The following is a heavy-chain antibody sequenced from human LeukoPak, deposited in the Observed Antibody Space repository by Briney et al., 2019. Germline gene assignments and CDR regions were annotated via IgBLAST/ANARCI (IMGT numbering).Heavy chain of an antibody. V-gene: IGHV5-51*04. CDR3: ATPTAEDAFDI. CDR2: IYPGDSDT. D-gene: IGHD4-17*01. J-gene: IGHJ3*02. CDR1: GYSFTSYW. Sequence: GESLKISCKAPGYSFTSYWIGWVRQRPGKSLEWMGRIYPGDSDTRYSPSFRGQVTISADKPISTAYLQWSSLKASDSAMYYCATPTAEDAFDIWGQGTMVTVSS.